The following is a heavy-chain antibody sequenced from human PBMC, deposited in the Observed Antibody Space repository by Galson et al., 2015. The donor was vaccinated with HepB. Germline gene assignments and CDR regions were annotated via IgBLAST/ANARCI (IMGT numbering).Heavy chain of an antibody. D-gene: IGHD4-23*01. Sequence: PALVKPTQNLTLTCDFSGFSLSTTGLCVNWIRQPPGKALEWLALIDWTDDKYYTTSLKSRLTISKDTSKNQVVLTMTHLDPTDTATYYCARLQCFGGTTAVNTWGQGTLVTVSS. CDR2: IDWTDDK. J-gene: IGHJ5*02. CDR1: GFSLSTTGLC. V-gene: IGHV2-70*01. CDR3: ARLQCFGGTTAVNT.